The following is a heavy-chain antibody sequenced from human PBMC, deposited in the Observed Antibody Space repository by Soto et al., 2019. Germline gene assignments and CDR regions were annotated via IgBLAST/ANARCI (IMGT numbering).Heavy chain of an antibody. V-gene: IGHV1-46*03. CDR2: INPSGGSK. CDR3: ARGYDFWSGSYYMDV. CDR1: GYRLTSYY. J-gene: IGHJ6*03. Sequence: ASVRVSCKASGYRLTSYYIHWVRQAPGQGLEWMGIINPSGGSKNYAQKFQGTVTMTRDTSTSTVYMELSSLRSEDTAVYYCARGYDFWSGSYYMDVWGKGTTVTVSS. D-gene: IGHD3-3*01.